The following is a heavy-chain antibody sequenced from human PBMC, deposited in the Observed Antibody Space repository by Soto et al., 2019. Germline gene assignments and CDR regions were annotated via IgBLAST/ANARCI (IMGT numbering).Heavy chain of an antibody. CDR2: ISYDSSNK. CDR1: GFTFSYG. Sequence: VQLLESGGGLIQPGGSLRLSCAASGFTFSYGIHWLRQAPGKGLEWVAYISYDSSNKFYGDSVKGRFTISRDNSTNTQFLQMNSLRAEVTAVYYCATLVIGYCSGNTCDDYWGQGTLVAVSS. J-gene: IGHJ4*02. V-gene: IGHV3-30*03. CDR3: ATLVIGYCSGNTCDDY. D-gene: IGHD2-15*01.